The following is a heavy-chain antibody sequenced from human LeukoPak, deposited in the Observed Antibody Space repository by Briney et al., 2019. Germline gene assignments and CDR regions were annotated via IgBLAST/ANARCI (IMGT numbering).Heavy chain of an antibody. Sequence: ASVKVSCKVSGYTLTELSMHWVRQAPGKGLEWMGGFDPEDGETIYAQKFQGRVTMTEDTSTDTAYMELSSLRSEDTAVYYCARSYITMIVVPYHNWFDPWGQGTLVTVSS. CDR2: FDPEDGET. D-gene: IGHD3-22*01. V-gene: IGHV1-24*01. CDR1: GYTLTELS. CDR3: ARSYITMIVVPYHNWFDP. J-gene: IGHJ5*02.